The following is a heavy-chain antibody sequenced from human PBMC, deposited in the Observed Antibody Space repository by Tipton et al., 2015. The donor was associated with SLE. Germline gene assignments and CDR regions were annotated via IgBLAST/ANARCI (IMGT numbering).Heavy chain of an antibody. Sequence: SLRLSCAASGFTFSSYGMHWVRQAPGKGLEWVAFIRYDGSNKYYADSVKGRFTISRDNSKNTLYLQMNSLRAEDTAVYYCARGRQQLLYFFDYWGQGTLVTVSS. CDR2: IRYDGSNK. CDR1: GFTFSSYG. CDR3: ARGRQQLLYFFDY. V-gene: IGHV3-30*02. J-gene: IGHJ4*02. D-gene: IGHD6-13*01.